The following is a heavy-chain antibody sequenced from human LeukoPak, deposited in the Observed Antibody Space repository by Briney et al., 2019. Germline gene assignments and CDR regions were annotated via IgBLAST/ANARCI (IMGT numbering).Heavy chain of an antibody. CDR1: GFTLSPYW. Sequence: GGSLRLSCAASGFTLSPYWIHWVRQAPGRGLVWVSRNPDGSRRGYADSLKGRFTISRDNAKNTVYLQMDSLRAEDTAMYYCTRDFDHGGGLWGQGTLVTVSS. CDR2: NPDGSRR. J-gene: IGHJ4*02. CDR3: TRDFDHGGGL. D-gene: IGHD3-9*01. V-gene: IGHV3-74*01.